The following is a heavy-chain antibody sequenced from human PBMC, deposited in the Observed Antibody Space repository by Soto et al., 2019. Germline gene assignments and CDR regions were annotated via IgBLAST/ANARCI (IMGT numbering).Heavy chain of an antibody. V-gene: IGHV3-23*01. CDR2: ISGSGGST. Sequence: GGSLRLSCAASGFTFSSYAMSWVRQAPGKGLEWVSAISGSGGSTYYADSVKGRFTISRGNSKNTLYLQMNSLRAEDTAVYYCAKTAEYYYYYYMDVWGKGTTVTVSS. CDR1: GFTFSSYA. CDR3: AKTAEYYYYYYMDV. J-gene: IGHJ6*03.